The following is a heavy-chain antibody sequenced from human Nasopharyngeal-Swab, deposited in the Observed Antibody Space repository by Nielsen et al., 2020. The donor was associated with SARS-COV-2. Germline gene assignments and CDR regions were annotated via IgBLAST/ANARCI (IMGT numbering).Heavy chain of an antibody. V-gene: IGHV4-31*02. J-gene: IGHJ3*02. CDR2: IYYRGST. D-gene: IGHD2-15*01. Sequence: WIRQPPGKGLEWIGYIYYRGSTYYNPSLKSRVTISVDTSKNQVSLKLSTVTAADTAVYYCARDSMAGYRSGGSCYAFDIWGQGTMVTVSS. CDR3: ARDSMAGYRSGGSCYAFDI.